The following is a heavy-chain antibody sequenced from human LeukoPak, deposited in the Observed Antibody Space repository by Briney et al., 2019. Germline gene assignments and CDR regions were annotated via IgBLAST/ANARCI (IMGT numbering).Heavy chain of an antibody. CDR2: ISSSSYI. Sequence: PGGSLRLSCAASGFTFSSYSMNWVRQAPGKGLEWVSSISSSSYIYYADSVKGRFTISRDNSKNTLYLQMNSLRAEDTAVYYCAKSSIIRSVFDYWGQGTLVTVSS. CDR1: GFTFSSYS. D-gene: IGHD6-6*01. V-gene: IGHV3-21*04. J-gene: IGHJ4*02. CDR3: AKSSIIRSVFDY.